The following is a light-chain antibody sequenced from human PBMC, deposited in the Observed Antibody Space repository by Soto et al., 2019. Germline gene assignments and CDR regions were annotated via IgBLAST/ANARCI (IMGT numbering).Light chain of an antibody. CDR3: QQYGRSVG. CDR1: QSLSTRS. J-gene: IGKJ1*01. V-gene: IGKV3-20*01. CDR2: EAS. Sequence: EIVLTPSPGTLSLSPGERLTLSCRTSQSLSTRSLAWYQQKPGQAPSLLIYEASTRAPGTPDRFSGSGSGTDFTLTVSRLEPEDFAVYYCQQYGRSVGFGQGTKVDIK.